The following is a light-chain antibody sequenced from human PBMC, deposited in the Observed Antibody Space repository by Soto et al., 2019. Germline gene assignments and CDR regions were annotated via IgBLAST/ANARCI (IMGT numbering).Light chain of an antibody. CDR2: EVS. Sequence: SALTQPPSASGSPGQSVTISCTGTSSNVGGYNFVSWHQQHPGKAPKLMIYEVSKRPSGVPDRFSGSKSGNTASLTVSGLQAEDEADYYCSSYAGSSNFVFGPGTKVTVL. V-gene: IGLV2-8*01. CDR1: SSNVGGYNF. CDR3: SSYAGSSNFV. J-gene: IGLJ1*01.